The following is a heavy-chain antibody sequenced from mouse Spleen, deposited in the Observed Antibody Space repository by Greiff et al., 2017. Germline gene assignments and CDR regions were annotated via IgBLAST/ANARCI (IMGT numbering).Heavy chain of an antibody. CDR1: GFTFSSYA. J-gene: IGHJ3*01. CDR3: ASRYYASFAY. Sequence: DVKLVESGGGLVKLGGSLKLSCAASGFTFSSYAMSWVRQTPEKRLEWVATISSGGGNTYYPDSVKGRFTISRDNAKNTLYLQMSSLKSEDTAMYYCASRYYASFAYWGQGTLVTVSA. D-gene: IGHD1-1*02. V-gene: IGHV5-9*04. CDR2: ISSGGGNT.